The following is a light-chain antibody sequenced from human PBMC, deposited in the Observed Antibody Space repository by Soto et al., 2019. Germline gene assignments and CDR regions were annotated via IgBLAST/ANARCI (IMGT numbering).Light chain of an antibody. CDR3: QQYGSSPQYT. V-gene: IGKV3-20*01. CDR2: GAS. CDR1: QSVSSSY. J-gene: IGKJ2*01. Sequence: EIVLTQSPGTLSLSPGERATLSCRASQSVSSSYLAWYQQKAGQGPRLLIYGASSRATGIPDRFSGSGSGTDFTLTISRLEPEDFAVYYCQQYGSSPQYTFGQGTKVEIK.